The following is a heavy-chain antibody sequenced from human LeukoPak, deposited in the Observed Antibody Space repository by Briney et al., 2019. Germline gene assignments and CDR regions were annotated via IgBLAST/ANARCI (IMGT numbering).Heavy chain of an antibody. Sequence: PGGSLRLSCAASGFTFSSYAMSWVRQAPGKGLKWVSVISGSGGSTYYADSVKGRFTISRDNSKNTLYLQMNSLRAEDTAVYYCAKGGGPGRYYFDYWGQGTLVTVSS. CDR3: AKGGGPGRYYFDY. CDR1: GFTFSSYA. V-gene: IGHV3-23*01. CDR2: ISGSGGST. D-gene: IGHD1-14*01. J-gene: IGHJ4*02.